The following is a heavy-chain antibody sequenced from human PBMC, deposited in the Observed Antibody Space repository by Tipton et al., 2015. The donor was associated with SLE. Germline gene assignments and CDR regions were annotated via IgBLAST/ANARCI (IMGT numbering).Heavy chain of an antibody. V-gene: IGHV4-34*01. CDR2: INHSGST. CDR3: ARRWLVLYYYYGMDV. Sequence: TLSLTCAVYGGSFSHYYWSWIRQPPGKGLEWIGEINHSGSTNYNPSLKSRVTISVDTSKNQFSLKLSSVTAADTAVYYCARRWLVLYYYYGMDVWGQGTTVTVSS. J-gene: IGHJ6*02. CDR1: GGSFSHYY. D-gene: IGHD6-19*01.